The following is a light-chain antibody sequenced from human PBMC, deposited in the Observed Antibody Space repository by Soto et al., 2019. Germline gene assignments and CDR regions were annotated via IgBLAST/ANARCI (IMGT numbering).Light chain of an antibody. CDR3: SSYTSSSFPYV. V-gene: IGLV2-14*01. Sequence: QSVLAQPASVSGSPGQSITISCTGTSSDVVGYNYVSWYQQHPGKAPKLMIYDVSNRPSGVSNRFSGSKSGNTASLTISGLQAEDEADYYCSSYTSSSFPYVFGTGTKVTVL. CDR1: SSDVVGYNY. J-gene: IGLJ1*01. CDR2: DVS.